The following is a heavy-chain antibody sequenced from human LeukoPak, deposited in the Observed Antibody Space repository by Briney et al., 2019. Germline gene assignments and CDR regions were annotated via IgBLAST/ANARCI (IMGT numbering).Heavy chain of an antibody. CDR2: ISGSGGST. CDR1: GFTFSSYA. D-gene: IGHD1-26*01. Sequence: GGSLRLSCAASGFTFSSYAMSWVRQVPGKGLEWVSAISGSGGSTYYADSVKGRFTISRDNSKNTLYLQMNSLRAEDTAVYYCAKGRWELLYFDYWGQGTLVTVSS. CDR3: AKGRWELLYFDY. J-gene: IGHJ4*02. V-gene: IGHV3-23*01.